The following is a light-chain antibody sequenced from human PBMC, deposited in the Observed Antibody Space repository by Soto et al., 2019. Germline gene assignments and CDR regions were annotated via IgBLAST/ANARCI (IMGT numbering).Light chain of an antibody. V-gene: IGKV1-5*01. CDR3: QQYKSYWT. J-gene: IGKJ1*01. Sequence: DIPMTQSPSTLSASVRDSVTLXCRASRSISDWLAWYQQKPGKAPELLIFDASSLKSGVPSRFSGSGSGTEFTLTINSLQPDDFATYYCQQYKSYWTFGQGTKVDIK. CDR1: RSISDW. CDR2: DAS.